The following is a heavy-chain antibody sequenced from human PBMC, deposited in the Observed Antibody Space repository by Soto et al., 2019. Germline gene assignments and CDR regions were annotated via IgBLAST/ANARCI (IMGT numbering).Heavy chain of an antibody. Sequence: SLRLSCAASGFTFSSYGMHWVRQAPGKGLEWVAVIWYDGSNKYYADSVKGRFTISRDNSKNTLYLQMNSLRAEDTAVYYCARDTCSGGSCLASRYYYYGMDVWGQGTTVTVSS. CDR3: ARDTCSGGSCLASRYYYYGMDV. D-gene: IGHD2-15*01. V-gene: IGHV3-33*01. J-gene: IGHJ6*02. CDR1: GFTFSSYG. CDR2: IWYDGSNK.